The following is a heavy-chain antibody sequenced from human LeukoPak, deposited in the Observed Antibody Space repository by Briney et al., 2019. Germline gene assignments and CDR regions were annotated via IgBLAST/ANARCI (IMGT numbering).Heavy chain of an antibody. CDR3: ARVADNWIGGPWFDP. V-gene: IGHV1-2*06. D-gene: IGHD1-1*01. CDR1: GYTFTGYY. Sequence: ASVKVSCKASGYTFTGYYMHWVRQAPGQGLEWMGRINPNSGGTNYAQKFQGRVTMTRDTSISTAYMELSRLRSDDTAVYCCARVADNWIGGPWFDPWGQGTLVTVSS. CDR2: INPNSGGT. J-gene: IGHJ5*02.